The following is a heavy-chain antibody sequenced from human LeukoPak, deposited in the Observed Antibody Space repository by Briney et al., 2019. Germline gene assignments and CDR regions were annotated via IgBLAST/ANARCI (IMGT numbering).Heavy chain of an antibody. J-gene: IGHJ3*02. V-gene: IGHV4-39*01. Sequence: PSQTLSLTRTVSVGSLSSSSYYWGWIRHPPGKGLEWIGSIYYSGSTYYNPSLKSRVTISVDTSKNQFSLKLSSVTAADTAVYYCARQYYDILTDYPGDAFDIWGQGTMVTVSS. CDR3: ARQYYDILTDYPGDAFDI. D-gene: IGHD3-9*01. CDR2: IYYSGST. CDR1: VGSLSSSSYY.